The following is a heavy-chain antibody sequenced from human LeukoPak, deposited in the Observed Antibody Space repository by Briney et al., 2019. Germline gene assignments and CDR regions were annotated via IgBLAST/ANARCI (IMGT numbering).Heavy chain of an antibody. V-gene: IGHV1-18*01. Sequence: ASVKISCKASGYTFTSYGISWVRQAPGQGLEWMGWISAHNGNINYAQKLQGRVTMTKDTSTNTAYMELRSLTSDDTAVYYCARDGYFDCWGQGTLVTVSS. J-gene: IGHJ4*02. CDR3: ARDGYFDC. CDR2: ISAHNGNI. CDR1: GYTFTSYG.